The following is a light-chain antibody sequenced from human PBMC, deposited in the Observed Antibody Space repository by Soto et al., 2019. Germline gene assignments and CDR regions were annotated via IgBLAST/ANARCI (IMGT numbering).Light chain of an antibody. CDR1: PSDIGAYNY. CDR2: DVT. V-gene: IGLV2-14*03. Sequence: QSALTQPASVSGSPGQSITISCSGTPSDIGAYNYVSWYQHLPGKAPKVIIYDVTNRPSGVSSRFSGSKSVITASLTISGLQAEDEANYYCGSYTISSTLMIFGGGTKLTVL. CDR3: GSYTISSTLMI. J-gene: IGLJ2*01.